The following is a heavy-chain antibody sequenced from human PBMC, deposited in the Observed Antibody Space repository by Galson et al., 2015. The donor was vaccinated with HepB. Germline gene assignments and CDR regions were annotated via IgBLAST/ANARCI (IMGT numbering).Heavy chain of an antibody. CDR1: GFTFSSYA. Sequence: SLRLSCAASGFTFSSYAMHWVRQAPGKGLEWVAVISYDGSNKYYADSVKGRFTISRDNSKNTLYLQMNSLRAEDTAVYYCARDSFRSSAYYYYYMDVWGKGTTVTVSS. J-gene: IGHJ6*03. CDR2: ISYDGSNK. V-gene: IGHV3-30-3*01. D-gene: IGHD3-22*01. CDR3: ARDSFRSSAYYYYYMDV.